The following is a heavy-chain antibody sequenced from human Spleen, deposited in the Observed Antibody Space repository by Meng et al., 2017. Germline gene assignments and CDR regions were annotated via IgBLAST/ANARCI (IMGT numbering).Heavy chain of an antibody. J-gene: IGHJ3*02. Sequence: HILKGGDGLLKPSEHLLPACAVAVGSFSGYYWNWIRPPPGKGLEWIWEINHGGSTNYISSLKSRVTMSVDTSKSRFSLSLRSVTVADTAMYFCARGQGRLDAIDIWGQGTMVTVSS. CDR2: INHGGST. V-gene: IGHV4-34*01. CDR1: VGSFSGYY. D-gene: IGHD3-10*01. CDR3: ARGQGRLDAIDI.